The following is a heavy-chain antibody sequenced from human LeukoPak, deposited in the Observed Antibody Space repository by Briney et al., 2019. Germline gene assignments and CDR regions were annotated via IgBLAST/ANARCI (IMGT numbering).Heavy chain of an antibody. CDR2: ISYDGSNK. D-gene: IGHD3-9*01. Sequence: GRSLRLSCAASGFTFSSYAMHWVRQAPGKGLEWVAVISYDGSNKYYADSVKGRCTISRDNAKNSLYLQMNSLRAEDTAVYYCARDEGNTGYYYWGQGTLVTVS. CDR1: GFTFSSYA. V-gene: IGHV3-30-3*01. J-gene: IGHJ4*02. CDR3: ARDEGNTGYYY.